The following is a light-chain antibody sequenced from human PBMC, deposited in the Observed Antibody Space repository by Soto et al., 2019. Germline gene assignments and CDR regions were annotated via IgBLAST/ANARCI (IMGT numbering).Light chain of an antibody. CDR3: QQSFAVPPT. CDR1: ETVSIY. V-gene: IGKV1-39*01. CDR2: AAS. J-gene: IGKJ1*01. Sequence: DIQMTQSPSSLSASVGDRVTIDCRANETVSIYLNWYQQKSGKAPKLLIYAASTLQSGVPSRFSGSGSGTDCTLTISSLQPDDFATYHCQQSFAVPPTFGQGTKVEIK.